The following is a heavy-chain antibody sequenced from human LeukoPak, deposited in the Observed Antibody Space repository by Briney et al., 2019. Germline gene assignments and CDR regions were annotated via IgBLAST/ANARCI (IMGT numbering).Heavy chain of an antibody. CDR3: ARSPGGWFFDF. J-gene: IGHJ4*02. D-gene: IGHD6-19*01. CDR1: GFTFSSYE. V-gene: IGHV3-23*01. CDR2: ISGSGDTT. Sequence: GGSLRLSCAVSGFTFSSYEINWVRQAPGKGLEWVSLISGSGDTTHYADSVKGRFYISRDNSENTLYLQMNSLRAEDTALYYCARSPGGWFFDFWGQGALVIVSS.